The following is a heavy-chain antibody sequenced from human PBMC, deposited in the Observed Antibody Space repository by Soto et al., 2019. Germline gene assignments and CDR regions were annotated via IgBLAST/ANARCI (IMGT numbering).Heavy chain of an antibody. CDR2: INHSGST. V-gene: IGHV4-34*01. Sequence: SETLSLTCAVYGGSFSGYYWSWIRQPPGKGLEWIGEINHSGSTNYNPSLKSRATISVDTSKNQFSLKLSSVTAADTAVYYCARGRSRYFDWLSYYYYGMDVWGQGTTVTVSS. D-gene: IGHD3-9*01. CDR3: ARGRSRYFDWLSYYYYGMDV. CDR1: GGSFSGYY. J-gene: IGHJ6*02.